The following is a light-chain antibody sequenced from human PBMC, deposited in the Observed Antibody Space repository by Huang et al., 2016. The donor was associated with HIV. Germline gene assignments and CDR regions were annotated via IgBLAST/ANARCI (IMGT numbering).Light chain of an antibody. CDR2: GAS. J-gene: IGKJ3*01. CDR3: QQYGSSPFT. Sequence: EIVLTQSPGTLSLSPGERATLSCRASQSVSSSYLAWYQQKPGQAPRLRIYGASSRATGIPDRFRGSGSGTDFTLTISRLEPEDFAVYYCQQYGSSPFTFGPGTKVDIK. V-gene: IGKV3-20*01. CDR1: QSVSSSY.